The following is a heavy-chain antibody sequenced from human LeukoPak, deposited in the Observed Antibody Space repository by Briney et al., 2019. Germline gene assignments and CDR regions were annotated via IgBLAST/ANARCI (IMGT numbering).Heavy chain of an antibody. V-gene: IGHV5-51*01. Sequence: RGESLKISCKGSGSTFSNHWIGWVRQLPGRGLEWMGIIYPGDSDTRYSPSFQGQVTISADKSITTAYIQWSSLKASDTAMYFCAKSGGSRPLYFDYWGQGTLVTVSS. CDR3: AKSGGSRPLYFDY. J-gene: IGHJ4*02. CDR1: GSTFSNHW. D-gene: IGHD2-15*01. CDR2: IYPGDSDT.